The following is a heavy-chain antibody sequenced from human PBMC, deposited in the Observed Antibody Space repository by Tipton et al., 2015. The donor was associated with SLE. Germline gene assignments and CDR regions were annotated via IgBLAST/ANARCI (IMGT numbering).Heavy chain of an antibody. CDR1: GGSISSSSYY. CDR2: IYKSGST. V-gene: IGHV4-61*02. CDR3: ASSRGITIYGMDV. J-gene: IGHJ6*02. D-gene: IGHD2-2*01. Sequence: TLSLTCTVSGGSISSSSYYWGWIRQPAGKGLEWIGRIYKSGSTNYNPSLKSRITMSVDTSKNQFSLKLSSVTAADTAVYYCASSRGITIYGMDVWGQGTTVTVSS.